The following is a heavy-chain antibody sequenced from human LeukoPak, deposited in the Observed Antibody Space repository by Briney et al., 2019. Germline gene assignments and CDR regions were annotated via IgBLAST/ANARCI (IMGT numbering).Heavy chain of an antibody. J-gene: IGHJ6*03. V-gene: IGHV4-59*12. CDR3: APMEGTYMDV. Sequence: TPGGSLRLSCAASGFTFSSYAMSWVRQAPGKGLEWIGSIYYSGSTNYNPSLKSRVTISVDTSKNQFSLKLSSVTAADTAVYYCAPMEGTYMDVWGKGTTVTVSS. CDR2: IYYSGST. CDR1: GFTFSSYA. D-gene: IGHD1-1*01.